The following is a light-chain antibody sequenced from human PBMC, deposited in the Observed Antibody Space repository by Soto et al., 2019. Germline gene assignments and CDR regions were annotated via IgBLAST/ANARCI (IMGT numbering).Light chain of an antibody. CDR2: SVS. V-gene: IGLV2-11*02. CDR1: SSDVGKYNS. CDR3: WSYAGSDNVNV. J-gene: IGLJ2*01. Sequence: QSVLTQPRSVSGSPGQSVTISCIGTSSDVGKYNSVSWYQQHPGKAPKLMIYSVSERPSGVPDRFSGSKSGNTASLTISGLQAEDEADYYCWSYAGSDNVNVFGGGTKLTVL.